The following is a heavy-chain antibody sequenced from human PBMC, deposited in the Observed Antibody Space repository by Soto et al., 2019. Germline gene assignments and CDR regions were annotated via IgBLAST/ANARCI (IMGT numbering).Heavy chain of an antibody. V-gene: IGHV1-18*01. D-gene: IGHD2-2*02. CDR2: INPHNGYT. CDR1: GYTFSNYG. CDR3: ARVYCSSTSCYSLYYYYGMDV. Sequence: ASVKVSCKASGYTFSNYGVSWVRQAPGQGLEWMGWINPHNGYTNYAQKLQGRVTMTTDTSTSTAYMELRSLRSDDTAVYYCARVYCSSTSCYSLYYYYGMDVWGQGTTVTVSS. J-gene: IGHJ6*02.